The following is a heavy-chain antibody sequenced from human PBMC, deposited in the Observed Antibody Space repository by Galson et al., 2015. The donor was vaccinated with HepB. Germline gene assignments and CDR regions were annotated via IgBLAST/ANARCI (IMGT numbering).Heavy chain of an antibody. D-gene: IGHD3-10*01. Sequence: SLRLSCAASGFTFNHYYMNWIRQAPGKGLEWVSYITSGGTTMYYADSVKGRFTISRDNAKNSLYLEMNSLRAEDTAVYYCARDSFGEGPEFDYWGQGTLVTVSS. CDR1: GFTFNHYY. CDR2: ITSGGTTM. CDR3: ARDSFGEGPEFDY. V-gene: IGHV3-11*01. J-gene: IGHJ4*02.